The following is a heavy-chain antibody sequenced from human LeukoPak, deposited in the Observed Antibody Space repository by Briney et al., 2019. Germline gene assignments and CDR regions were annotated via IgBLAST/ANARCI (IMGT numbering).Heavy chain of an antibody. J-gene: IGHJ5*02. D-gene: IGHD5-18*01. V-gene: IGHV4-34*01. CDR1: GGSFSGYY. CDR3: ARGGYSYGFWFDP. CDR2: INHSGST. Sequence: SETLSLTCAVYGGSFSGYYWSWIRQPPGKGLEWIGEINHSGSTNYNPSLKSRVTISVDTSKNQFSLKLNFVTAADTAVYYCARGGYSYGFWFDPWGQGTLVTVSS.